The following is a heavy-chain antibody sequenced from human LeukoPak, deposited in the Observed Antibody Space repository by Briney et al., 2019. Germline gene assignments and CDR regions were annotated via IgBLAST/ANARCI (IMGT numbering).Heavy chain of an antibody. CDR3: AREGLRAAGGSFDY. J-gene: IGHJ4*02. CDR1: GFTFSSYS. Sequence: GGSLRLSCAASGFTFSSYSMNWVRQAPGKGLEWVSSISSSSYIYYAGSVKGRFTISRDNAKNSLYLQMNSLRAEDTAVYYCAREGLRAAGGSFDYWGQGTLVTVSS. D-gene: IGHD6-13*01. V-gene: IGHV3-21*01. CDR2: ISSSSYI.